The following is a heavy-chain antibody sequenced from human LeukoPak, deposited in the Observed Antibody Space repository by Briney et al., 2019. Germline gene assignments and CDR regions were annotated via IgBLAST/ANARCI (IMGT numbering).Heavy chain of an antibody. CDR2: IYSGGST. Sequence: GGSLRLSCAASRFTVSSNYMSWVRQAPGKGLEWVSVIYSGGSTYYSDSVKGRFTISRDNSKNMLYLQMNSLRAEDTAVYYCAREYYDILTGPDAFDIWGQGTMVTVSS. CDR3: AREYYDILTGPDAFDI. V-gene: IGHV3-66*01. J-gene: IGHJ3*02. CDR1: RFTVSSNY. D-gene: IGHD3-9*01.